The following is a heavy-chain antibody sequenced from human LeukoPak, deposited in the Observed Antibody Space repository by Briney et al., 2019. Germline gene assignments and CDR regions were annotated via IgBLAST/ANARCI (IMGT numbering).Heavy chain of an antibody. V-gene: IGHV3-30*04. CDR2: ISYDGSNK. J-gene: IGHJ6*03. D-gene: IGHD6-13*01. CDR1: GFTLSSYA. Sequence: GRSLRLSCAASGFTLSSYAMHWVRQAPGKGLEWVAVISYDGSNKYYADSVKGRFTISRDNSKNTLYLQMNSLRAEDTAVYYCARDPSTGAKAAAAGTLNYYYYYMDVWGKGTTVTVSS. CDR3: ARDPSTGAKAAAAGTLNYYYYYMDV.